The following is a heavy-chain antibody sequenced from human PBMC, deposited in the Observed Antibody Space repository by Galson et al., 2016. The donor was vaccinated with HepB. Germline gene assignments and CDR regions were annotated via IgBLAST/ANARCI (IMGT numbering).Heavy chain of an antibody. V-gene: IGHV4-34*01. J-gene: IGHJ6*02. CDR2: VTETGRT. CDR1: GGSISGYY. Sequence: SETLSLTCAVYGGSISGYYWSWIRQPPGKGLEWIGEVTETGRTNDNPSLKSRVTVSLAMSKDRFSLRLTSVTAADTAVYYCARTPPGDYYYAMDVWGEGTTVIV. CDR3: ARTPPGDYYYAMDV.